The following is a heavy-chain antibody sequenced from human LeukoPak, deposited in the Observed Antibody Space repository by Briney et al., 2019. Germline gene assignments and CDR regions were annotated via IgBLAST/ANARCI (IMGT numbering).Heavy chain of an antibody. V-gene: IGHV4-59*08. J-gene: IGHJ4*02. Sequence: SETLSLTCTVSGGSISSYYWSWIRQPPGKGLEWIGYIYYSGSTNYNPSLKSRVTISVDTSKNQFSLKLSSVTAADTAVYYCARVHIVVVVAATHHFDYWGQGTLVTVSS. CDR3: ARVHIVVVVAATHHFDY. CDR1: GGSISSYY. CDR2: IYYSGST. D-gene: IGHD2-15*01.